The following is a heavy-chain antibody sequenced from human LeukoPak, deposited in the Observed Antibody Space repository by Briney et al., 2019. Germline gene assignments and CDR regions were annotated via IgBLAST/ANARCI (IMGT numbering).Heavy chain of an antibody. V-gene: IGHV3-23*01. Sequence: GGSLRLSCAASGFTFSSYAMSWVRQAPGKGLEWVSAISGSGGSTYYADSVKGRFTISRDNSKNTLYLQMNSLRAEDTAVYYCAKDRGESFTMIPHYYMDVWGKGTTVTVSS. CDR2: ISGSGGST. J-gene: IGHJ6*03. CDR1: GFTFSSYA. D-gene: IGHD3-22*01. CDR3: AKDRGESFTMIPHYYMDV.